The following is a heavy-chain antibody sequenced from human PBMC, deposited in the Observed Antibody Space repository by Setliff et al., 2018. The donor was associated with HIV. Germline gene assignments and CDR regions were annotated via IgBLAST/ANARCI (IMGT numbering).Heavy chain of an antibody. CDR3: ARDRRETHFNYYYGMDV. Sequence: SETLSLTCAVSSYSISSGYHWGWLRQAPGKGLEWIGCVYHTGSAYYNPSLKSRLTMSVDTSKNQFSLKLRSVTAADTAVYYCARDRRETHFNYYYGMDVWGRGTTVTSP. CDR1: SYSISSGYH. D-gene: IGHD1-26*01. V-gene: IGHV4-38-2*02. CDR2: VYHTGSA. J-gene: IGHJ6*02.